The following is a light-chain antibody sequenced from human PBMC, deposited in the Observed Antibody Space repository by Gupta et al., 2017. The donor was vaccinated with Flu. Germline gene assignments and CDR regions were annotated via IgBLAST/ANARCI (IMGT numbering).Light chain of an antibody. V-gene: IGLV1-51*02. Sequence: QSVLTQPPSVSAAPGQRVTISCSGSSSNIGVNYVSWYQQIPGTAPKLLIYENNKRRSGIPDRFSGSKSGTSATLGITGLQTGDEADYYCGTWEHRLNNGRVFGTGTKVTVL. CDR3: GTWEHRLNNGRV. CDR1: SSNIGVNY. J-gene: IGLJ1*01. CDR2: ENN.